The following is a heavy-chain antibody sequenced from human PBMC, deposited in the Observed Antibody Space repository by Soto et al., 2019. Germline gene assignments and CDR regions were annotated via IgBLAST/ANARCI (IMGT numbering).Heavy chain of an antibody. CDR3: AREYDILTGYYNSSVKPHSICGMDV. V-gene: IGHV1-69*13. Sequence: SVKVSCKASGGTFSSYAISWVRQAPGQGLEWMGGIIPIFGTANYAQKFQGRVTITADESTSTAYMELSSLRSEDTAVYYCAREYDILTGYYNSSVKPHSICGMDVWGHGTTVTVSS. J-gene: IGHJ6*02. CDR2: IIPIFGTA. CDR1: GGTFSSYA. D-gene: IGHD3-9*01.